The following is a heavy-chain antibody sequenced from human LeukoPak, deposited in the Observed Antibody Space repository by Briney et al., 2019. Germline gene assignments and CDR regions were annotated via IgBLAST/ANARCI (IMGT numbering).Heavy chain of an antibody. D-gene: IGHD5-12*01. CDR1: GGSISSYY. Sequence: SETLSLTCTVSGGSISSYYWSWIRQPPGKGLEWIGYIYYSGSTNYNPSLKSRVTISVDTSKNQFSLKLSSVTAADTAVYYCARAASGYDGYWGQGTLVTVSS. CDR3: ARAASGYDGY. J-gene: IGHJ4*02. V-gene: IGHV4-59*01. CDR2: IYYSGST.